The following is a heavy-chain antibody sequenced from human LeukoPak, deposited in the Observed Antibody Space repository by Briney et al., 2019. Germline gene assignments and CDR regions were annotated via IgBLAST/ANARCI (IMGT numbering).Heavy chain of an antibody. J-gene: IGHJ4*02. CDR3: ARGYSYGLFDY. CDR1: GGTFSSYA. D-gene: IGHD5-18*01. V-gene: IGHV1-69*04. Sequence: ASVKVSCKASGGTFSSYAISWVRQAPGQGLEWMGRIIPILGIANYAQKFQGRVTITADTSTSTAYMELRSLRSDDTAVYYCARGYSYGLFDYWGQGTLVTVSS. CDR2: IIPILGIA.